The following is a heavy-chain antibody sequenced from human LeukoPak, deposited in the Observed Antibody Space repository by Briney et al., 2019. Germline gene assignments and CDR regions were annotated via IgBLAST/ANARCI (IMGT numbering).Heavy chain of an antibody. CDR1: EYTLSGYV. Sequence: ASVKVSCKAAEYTLSGYVVHWVRQAPGQGLEWMGRISPGNGDTEFAQKFQGRVTMTRDTSVSTAYMEVSGLTSDDTAIYYCARDLSSTPNWELDHWGQGTLVTVSS. CDR3: ARDLSSTPNWELDH. V-gene: IGHV1-2*06. J-gene: IGHJ4*02. D-gene: IGHD1-1*01. CDR2: ISPGNGDT.